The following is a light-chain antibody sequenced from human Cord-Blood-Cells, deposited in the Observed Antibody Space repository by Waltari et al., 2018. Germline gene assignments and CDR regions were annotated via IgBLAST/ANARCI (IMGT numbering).Light chain of an antibody. J-gene: IGKJ1*01. CDR2: GAS. V-gene: IGKV3-15*01. CDR3: QQYNNWWT. Sequence: IVMTQSPASLSVSQGETATLSCRASQSVSSNLAWYQQKPGQAPRLLIYGASTRASGIPARFSGSGSGKEFTLTISSLQSEDFAVYYCQQYNNWWTFGQGTKVEIK. CDR1: QSVSSN.